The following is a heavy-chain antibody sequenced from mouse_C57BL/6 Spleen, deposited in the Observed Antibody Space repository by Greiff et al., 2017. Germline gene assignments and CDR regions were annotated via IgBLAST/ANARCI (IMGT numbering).Heavy chain of an antibody. D-gene: IGHD3-2*02. J-gene: IGHJ3*01. CDR2: IGSGGSYT. V-gene: IGHV5-6*01. Sequence: EVQVVESGGDLVKPGGSLKLSCAASGFTFSSYGMSWVRQTPDKSLEWVATIGSGGSYTYYPASVKGRFTISRDNAKNTLYMQMSSLKSEDTAMYYCARPDSSGFFAYWGQGALVTVSA. CDR1: GFTFSSYG. CDR3: ARPDSSGFFAY.